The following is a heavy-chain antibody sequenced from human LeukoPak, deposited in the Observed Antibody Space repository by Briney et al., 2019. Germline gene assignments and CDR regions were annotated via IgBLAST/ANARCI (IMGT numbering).Heavy chain of an antibody. D-gene: IGHD3-10*01. V-gene: IGHV3-30-3*01. J-gene: IGHJ4*02. CDR1: GFTFSSYA. CDR3: ARGQTKPITMVRGVSFDY. CDR2: ISHDGSNK. Sequence: GGSLRLSCAASGFTFSSYAMHWVRQAPGKGLEWVAVISHDGSNKYYADSVKGRFTISRDNSKNTLYLQMNSLRAEDTAVYYCARGQTKPITMVRGVSFDYWGQGTLVTVSS.